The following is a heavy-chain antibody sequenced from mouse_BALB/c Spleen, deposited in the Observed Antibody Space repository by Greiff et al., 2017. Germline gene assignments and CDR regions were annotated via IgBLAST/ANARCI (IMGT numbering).Heavy chain of an antibody. CDR1: GYTFTSYW. D-gene: IGHD2-2*01. CDR2: IAPGSGST. V-gene: IGHV1S41*01. J-gene: IGHJ3*01. Sequence: DLVKPGASVKLSCKASGYTFTSYWINWIKQRPGQGLEWIGRIAPGSGSTYYNEMFKGKATLTVDTSSSTAYMQLSSLSSEDSAVYFCAREGDYGYFSYWGQGTLVTVSA. CDR3: AREGDYGYFSY.